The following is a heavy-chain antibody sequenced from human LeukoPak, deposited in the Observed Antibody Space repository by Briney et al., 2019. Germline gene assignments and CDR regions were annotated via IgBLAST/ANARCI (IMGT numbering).Heavy chain of an antibody. V-gene: IGHV3-33*01. Sequence: GGSLRLSCAASGFTFSSYGMHWVGQAPGKGLEWVAVIWYDGSNKYYADSVKGRFTISRDNSKNTLYLQMNSLRAEDTAVYYSARELVPRGYYADYYFDYRGQGTLVTVSS. CDR3: ARELVPRGYYADYYFDY. CDR2: IWYDGSNK. J-gene: IGHJ4*02. D-gene: IGHD1-26*01. CDR1: GFTFSSYG.